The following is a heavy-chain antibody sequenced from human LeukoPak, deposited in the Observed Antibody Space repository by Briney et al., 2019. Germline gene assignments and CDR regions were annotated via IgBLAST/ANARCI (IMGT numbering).Heavy chain of an antibody. CDR1: GGSFSGYY. CDR3: AREGYYYGSGSRPLFDY. J-gene: IGHJ4*02. V-gene: IGHV4-34*01. CDR2: INHSGST. D-gene: IGHD3-10*01. Sequence: SETLSLTCAVYGGSFSGYYWSWIRQPPGKGLEWIGEINHSGSTNYNPSLKSRVTISVDTSKNQFSLKLSSVTAADTAVYYCAREGYYYGSGSRPLFDYRGQGTLVTVSS.